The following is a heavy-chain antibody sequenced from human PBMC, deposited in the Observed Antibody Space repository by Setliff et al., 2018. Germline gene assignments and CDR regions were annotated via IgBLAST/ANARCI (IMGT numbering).Heavy chain of an antibody. CDR3: ARDLDYQCYYETSGRDAFDI. CDR1: GGSISSGTNY. V-gene: IGHV4-61*09. D-gene: IGHD3-22*01. CDR2: IDPSGNT. J-gene: IGHJ3*02. Sequence: PSETLSLTCTVSGGSISSGTNYWSWIRQPAGRGLEWIGHIDPSGNTNYHPSLKSRVTISGDTSKNQFSLKLTSVTAADTAVYYCARDLDYQCYYETSGRDAFDIWGLGTMVTVSS.